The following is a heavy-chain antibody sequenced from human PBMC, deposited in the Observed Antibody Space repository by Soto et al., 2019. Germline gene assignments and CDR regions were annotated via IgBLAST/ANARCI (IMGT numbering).Heavy chain of an antibody. CDR3: ARGESVVGDY. Sequence: QVQLVQSGAEEKKPGASVKVSCKASGYTFTSYAMHWVRQALGQRLEWMGWINAGNGNTKCSQKFQDRVTITRDTAASTADMELSSLRSEDTAVYCCARGESVVGDYWGQGTLVTVSS. V-gene: IGHV1-3*05. CDR1: GYTFTSYA. D-gene: IGHD2-15*01. J-gene: IGHJ4*02. CDR2: INAGNGNT.